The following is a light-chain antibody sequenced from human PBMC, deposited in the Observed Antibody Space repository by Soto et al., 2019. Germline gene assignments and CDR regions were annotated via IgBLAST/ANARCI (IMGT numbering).Light chain of an antibody. CDR3: QQYNDWPLT. V-gene: IGKV3-15*01. Sequence: EIVMTQSPVTLSVSPGERATLSRRASHSVSSNLAWYQQKPGQAPSLLIYGAFTRATGIPTRFSGTGSGTEFTLTISSLQSEDFALYYCQQYNDWPLTFGQGTKVDIK. CDR1: HSVSSN. CDR2: GAF. J-gene: IGKJ1*01.